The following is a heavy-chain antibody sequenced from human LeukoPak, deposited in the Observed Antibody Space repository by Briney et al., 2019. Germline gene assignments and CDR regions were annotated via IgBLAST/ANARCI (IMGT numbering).Heavy chain of an antibody. V-gene: IGHV2-5*02. CDR3: AHRDSYYYGSGSYVY. CDR1: GFALGTRGGG. CDR2: IYCDDDK. D-gene: IGHD3-10*01. J-gene: IGHJ4*02. Sequence: SGPTLLQPTRTLTLTFTFSGFALGTRGGGGGGIRQPPVKGLERLSLIYCDDDKRYSPSLKSRLTITKHTSKNPLVLTMTNMDPVDTATYYCAHRDSYYYGSGSYVYWGQGTLVTVSS.